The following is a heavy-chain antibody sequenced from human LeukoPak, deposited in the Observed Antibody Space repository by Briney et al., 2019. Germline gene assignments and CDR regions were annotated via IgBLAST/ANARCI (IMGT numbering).Heavy chain of an antibody. V-gene: IGHV1-2*04. Sequence: ASVKVSCKASGYTFTGYYMHWVRQAPGQGLEWMGWINPNSGGTNYAQKFQGWVTMTRDTSISTAYMELSRLRSDDTAVYYCARDVKGYSSGWYYYYYGMDVWGQGTTVTVSS. CDR2: INPNSGGT. J-gene: IGHJ6*02. CDR3: ARDVKGYSSGWYYYYYGMDV. CDR1: GYTFTGYY. D-gene: IGHD6-19*01.